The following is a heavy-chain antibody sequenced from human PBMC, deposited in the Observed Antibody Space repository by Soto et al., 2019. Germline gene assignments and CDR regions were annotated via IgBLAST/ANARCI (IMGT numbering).Heavy chain of an antibody. Sequence: EVQLVESGGGLVQPGGSLRLSCAASGFTFSSYWMHWVRQAPGKGLVWVSRINTDGSTTTYADSVKGRFTISRDNAKNTLYLQMNSLRAEDTAVYYCASLDGSGSYYAFDIWGQGTMVTVSS. J-gene: IGHJ3*02. D-gene: IGHD3-10*01. V-gene: IGHV3-74*01. CDR1: GFTFSSYW. CDR3: ASLDGSGSYYAFDI. CDR2: INTDGSTT.